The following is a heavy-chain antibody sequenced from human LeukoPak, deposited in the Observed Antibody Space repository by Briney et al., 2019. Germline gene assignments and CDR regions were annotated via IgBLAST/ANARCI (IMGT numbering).Heavy chain of an antibody. CDR1: GFTFSSYG. J-gene: IGHJ4*02. V-gene: IGHV3-30*18. Sequence: GGSLRLSCAASGFTFSSYGMHWVRQAPGKGLEWVAVISYDGSNKYYADSVKGRFTISRDNSKNTLYLQMNSLRAEDTAVYYCANSGGSYFSLFDYWGQGTLVTVSS. D-gene: IGHD1-26*01. CDR2: ISYDGSNK. CDR3: ANSGGSYFSLFDY.